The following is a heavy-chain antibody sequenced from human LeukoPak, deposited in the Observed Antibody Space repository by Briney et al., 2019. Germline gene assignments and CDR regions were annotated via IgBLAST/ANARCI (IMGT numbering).Heavy chain of an antibody. CDR2: IWYDGSNK. J-gene: IGHJ5*02. CDR1: GSTFSSYG. D-gene: IGHD1-26*01. CDR3: ARDYFHPYSGSYSGWFDP. V-gene: IGHV3-33*01. Sequence: GRSLRLSCAASGSTFSSYGMHWVRQAPGKGLEWVAVIWYDGSNKYYADSVKGRFTISRDNSKNTLYLQMNSLRAEDTAVYYCARDYFHPYSGSYSGWFDPWGQGTLVTVSS.